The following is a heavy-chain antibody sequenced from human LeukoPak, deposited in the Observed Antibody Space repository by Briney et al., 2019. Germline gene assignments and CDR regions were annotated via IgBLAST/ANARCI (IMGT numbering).Heavy chain of an antibody. V-gene: IGHV4-39*07. CDR3: ARVTTAAAGPFLGPMGGFFDY. J-gene: IGHJ4*02. CDR1: GGSISSSSYY. Sequence: SETLSLTCTVSGGSISSSSYYWGWIRQAPGKGVEGIGSIYYSGSTYYNPSLKSRVTISVDTSKNQFSLKLSSVTAADPAVYYCARVTTAAAGPFLGPMGGFFDYWGQGTLVTVSS. CDR2: IYYSGST. D-gene: IGHD6-13*01.